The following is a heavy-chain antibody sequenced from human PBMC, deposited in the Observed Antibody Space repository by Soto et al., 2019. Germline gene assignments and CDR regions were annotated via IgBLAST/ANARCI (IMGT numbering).Heavy chain of an antibody. CDR1: GFSLSNARMG. CDR2: IFSNDEK. CDR3: ARILSYYYGSGRPDY. D-gene: IGHD3-10*01. J-gene: IGHJ4*02. V-gene: IGHV2-26*01. Sequence: QVTLKESGPVLVKPTETLTLTCTVSGFSLSNARMGVSWIRQPPGKALEWLAHIFSNDEKSYSTSLKSRLTTSKDTSKSQLVLTMTNIDPVDTAPYYCARILSYYYGSGRPDYWGQGTLVTVSS.